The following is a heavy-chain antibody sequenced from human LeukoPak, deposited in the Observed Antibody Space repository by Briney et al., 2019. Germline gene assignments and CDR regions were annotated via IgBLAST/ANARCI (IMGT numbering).Heavy chain of an antibody. V-gene: IGHV3-30-3*01. CDR2: ISYDGSNK. J-gene: IGHJ4*02. CDR1: GFTFSSYA. Sequence: GGSLRLSFAASGFTFSSYAMHWVRQAPGKGLEWVAVISYDGSNKYYADSVKGRFTISRDNSKNTLYLQMNSLRAEDTAVYYCATTEEVRYFLFDYWGQGTLVTVSS. CDR3: ATTEEVRYFLFDY. D-gene: IGHD2/OR15-2a*01.